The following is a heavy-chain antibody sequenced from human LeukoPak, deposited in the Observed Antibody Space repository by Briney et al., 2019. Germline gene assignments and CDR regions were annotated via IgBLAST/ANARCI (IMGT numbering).Heavy chain of an antibody. Sequence: PSETLSLTCTVSGGSISSSSYYWGWIRQPPGKGLEWIGSINHSGSTNYNPSLKSRVTISVDTSKNQFSLKLSSVTAADTAVYYCARVGPDISSTSCYWSCDGWFDPWGQGTLVTVSS. CDR2: INHSGST. J-gene: IGHJ5*02. D-gene: IGHD2-2*01. V-gene: IGHV4-39*07. CDR3: ARVGPDISSTSCYWSCDGWFDP. CDR1: GGSISSSSYY.